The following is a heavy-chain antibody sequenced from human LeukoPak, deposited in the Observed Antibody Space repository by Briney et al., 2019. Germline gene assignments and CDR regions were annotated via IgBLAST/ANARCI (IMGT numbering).Heavy chain of an antibody. J-gene: IGHJ5*02. Sequence: MTSETLSLTCTVSGYSISSGYYWGWIRQPPGKGLEWIGSIYHSGSTDHNPSLKSRVTISVDTSKNQFSLKLNSVTAADTAVYYCARLVGATRYWLDPWGQGTLVTVSS. CDR3: ARLVGATRYWLDP. V-gene: IGHV4-38-2*02. CDR2: IYHSGST. D-gene: IGHD1-26*01. CDR1: GYSISSGYY.